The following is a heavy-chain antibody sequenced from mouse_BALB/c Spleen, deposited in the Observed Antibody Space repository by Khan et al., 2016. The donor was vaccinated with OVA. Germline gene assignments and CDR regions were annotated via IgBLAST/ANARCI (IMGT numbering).Heavy chain of an antibody. J-gene: IGHJ2*01. CDR1: GYTFTNYG. CDR2: INTNTGEP. Sequence: QIQLVQSGPELKKPGETVKISCKASGYTFTNYGMNWVKQAPGKGLKWMGWINTNTGEPTYAEEFKGRFAFSLETSASTAYLQINNLKNEDTARDFFARGTARFDYWGQGTTLTVSS. D-gene: IGHD1-2*01. CDR3: ARGTARFDY. V-gene: IGHV9-3*02.